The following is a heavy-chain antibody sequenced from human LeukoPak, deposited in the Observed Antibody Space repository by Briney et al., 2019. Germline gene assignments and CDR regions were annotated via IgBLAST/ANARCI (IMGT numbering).Heavy chain of an antibody. V-gene: IGHV4-4*07. CDR2: IYTSGST. D-gene: IGHD3-22*01. CDR1: GGSISSYY. CDR3: ARERSRDLLTHYYDSSGYPMAFDI. J-gene: IGHJ3*02. Sequence: PSETLSLTCTVSGGSISSYYWSWIRQPAGKGLEWIGRIYTSGSTNYNPSLKSRVTMSVDTSKNQFSLKLSSVTAADTAVYYCARERSRDLLTHYYDSSGYPMAFDIWGQGTMVTVSS.